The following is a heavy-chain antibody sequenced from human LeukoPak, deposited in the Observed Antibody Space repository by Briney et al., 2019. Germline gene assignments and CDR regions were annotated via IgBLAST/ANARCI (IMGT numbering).Heavy chain of an antibody. V-gene: IGHV3-7*01. CDR1: GFTFSSYW. D-gene: IGHD3-3*01. J-gene: IGHJ4*02. CDR3: AREGASIFADPPFDY. Sequence: GGSLRLSCAASGFTFSSYWMSWVRQAPGKGLEWVANIKQDGSERYYVDSVKGRFTISRDNAKNSLYLQMNSLRAAATAVYYCAREGASIFADPPFDYWGQGTLVTVSS. CDR2: IKQDGSER.